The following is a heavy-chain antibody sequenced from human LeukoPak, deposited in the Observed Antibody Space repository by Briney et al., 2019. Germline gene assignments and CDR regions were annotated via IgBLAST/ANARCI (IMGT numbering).Heavy chain of an antibody. CDR2: IYYSGST. D-gene: IGHD4-23*01. Sequence: PSETLSLTCTVSGGSISSYYWSWIRQPPGKGLEWIGYIYYSGSTYYNPSLKSRVTISVDTSKNQFSLKLSSVTAADTAVYYCARLLDYGGNSYWGQGTLVTVSS. J-gene: IGHJ4*02. V-gene: IGHV4-59*08. CDR1: GGSISSYY. CDR3: ARLLDYGGNSY.